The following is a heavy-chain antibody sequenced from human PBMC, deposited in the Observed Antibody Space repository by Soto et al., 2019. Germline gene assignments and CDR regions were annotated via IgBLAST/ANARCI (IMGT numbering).Heavy chain of an antibody. Sequence: GASVKVSCKASGGTFSSYAISWVRQAPGQGLEWMGGIIPIFGTANYAQKFQGRVTITADESTSTAYMELSSLRSEDTAVYYCARVVVVADTQYYYYGMDVWGQGTTVTVS. CDR3: ARVVVVADTQYYYYGMDV. CDR2: IIPIFGTA. V-gene: IGHV1-69*13. CDR1: GGTFSSYA. J-gene: IGHJ6*02. D-gene: IGHD2-15*01.